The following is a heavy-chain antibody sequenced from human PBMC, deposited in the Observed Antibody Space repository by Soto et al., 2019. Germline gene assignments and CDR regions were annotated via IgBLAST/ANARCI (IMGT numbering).Heavy chain of an antibody. CDR1: GFTFSSYA. CDR2: ISGSGGST. Sequence: GGSLRLSCAASGFTFSSYAMSWVRQAPGKGLEWVSAISGSGGSTYYADSVEGRFTISRDNSKNTLYLQMNSLRAEDTAVYYCAKDFSGGAHGLPPQTYGDNEDYWGQGTLVTVSS. V-gene: IGHV3-23*01. J-gene: IGHJ4*02. D-gene: IGHD4-17*01. CDR3: AKDFSGGAHGLPPQTYGDNEDY.